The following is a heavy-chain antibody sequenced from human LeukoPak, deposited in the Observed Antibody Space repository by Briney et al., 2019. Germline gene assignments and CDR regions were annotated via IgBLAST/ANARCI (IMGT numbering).Heavy chain of an antibody. CDR3: AKGSGKYSGYDYDY. D-gene: IGHD5-12*01. Sequence: GGSLRLSCAASGFTFSSYGMHWVRRAPGKGLEWVAFIRYDGSNKYYADSVKGRFTISRDNSKNTLYLQMNSLRAEDTAVYYCAKGSGKYSGYDYDYWGQGTLVTVSS. CDR2: IRYDGSNK. J-gene: IGHJ4*02. CDR1: GFTFSSYG. V-gene: IGHV3-30*02.